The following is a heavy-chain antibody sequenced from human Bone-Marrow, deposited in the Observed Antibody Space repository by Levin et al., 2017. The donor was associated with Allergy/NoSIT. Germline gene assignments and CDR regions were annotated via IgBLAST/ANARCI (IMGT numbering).Heavy chain of an antibody. CDR2: ITDSGDRT. V-gene: IGHV3-23*01. Sequence: GGSLRLSCAASGFSFSTYAMSWVRQAPGKGLECVSSITDSGDRTYYADSVKGRFTISRDNSKNTLYLQMNSLRAEDTAVYYCARGGYSYPNWFDPWGQGTLVIVSS. CDR3: ARGGYSYPNWFDP. D-gene: IGHD5-18*01. J-gene: IGHJ5*02. CDR1: GFSFSTYA.